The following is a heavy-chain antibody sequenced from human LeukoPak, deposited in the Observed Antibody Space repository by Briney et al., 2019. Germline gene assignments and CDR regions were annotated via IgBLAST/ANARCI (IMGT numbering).Heavy chain of an antibody. CDR3: ARDTVAAAGTGAFDV. Sequence: ASVKVSCKASGYTFTGYYMHWVRQAPGQGLEWMGWINPNSGGTNYAQKFQGRVTMTRDTSISTAYMELNRLRSDDTAVYYCARDTVAAAGTGAFDVWGQGTMVTVSS. D-gene: IGHD6-13*01. J-gene: IGHJ3*01. CDR1: GYTFTGYY. V-gene: IGHV1-2*02. CDR2: INPNSGGT.